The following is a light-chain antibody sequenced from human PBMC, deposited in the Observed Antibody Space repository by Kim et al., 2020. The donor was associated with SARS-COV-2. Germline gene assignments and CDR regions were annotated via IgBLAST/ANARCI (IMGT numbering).Light chain of an antibody. J-gene: IGKJ5*01. Sequence: DIQMTQSPSSLSASVGDRVKITCRASQDISNRMAWYQQKPGSAPKRLIYGASTLESGVPSRFSGSGSGTEFTLTISSLQPDDFATYFCQHNNTYPRTFGQGTRLDIK. CDR1: QDISNR. CDR3: QHNNTYPRT. V-gene: IGKV1-5*01. CDR2: GAS.